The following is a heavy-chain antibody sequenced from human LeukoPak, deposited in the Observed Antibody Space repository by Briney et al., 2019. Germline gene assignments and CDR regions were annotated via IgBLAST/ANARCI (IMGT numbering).Heavy chain of an antibody. CDR2: IRSKGYGGSI. CDR3: GGGSTVRGAKYYFDY. V-gene: IGHV3-49*04. CDR1: GLTFADYG. Sequence: RAGGSLRLSCTASGLTFADYGMSWVRQAPGKGLEWVGFIRSKGYGGSIEYDASVTGRFSISRDDYKNIADLQMNSLKTEDTDGYYCGGGSTVRGAKYYFDYWGQGTLAPSPQ. D-gene: IGHD3-10*01. J-gene: IGHJ4*02.